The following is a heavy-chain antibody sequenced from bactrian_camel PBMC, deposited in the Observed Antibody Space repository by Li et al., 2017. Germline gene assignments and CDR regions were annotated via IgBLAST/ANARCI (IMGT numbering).Heavy chain of an antibody. CDR1: GFSFRTYF. Sequence: VQLVESGGGLVQPGGSLRLSCAASGFSFRTYFITWVRQAPGKGLEWVSSINGGGGTTYYADSVKGRFTISRDGAKKTLYLEMNSLKPDDSGTYYCAYESGTTPDLCRRRGPGGYFGQGTQVTVS. CDR2: INGGGGTT. J-gene: IGHJ4*01. D-gene: IGHD7*01. V-gene: IGHV3S40*01.